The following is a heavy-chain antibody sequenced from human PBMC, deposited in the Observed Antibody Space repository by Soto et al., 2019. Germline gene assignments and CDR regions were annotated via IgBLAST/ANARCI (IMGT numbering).Heavy chain of an antibody. CDR2: ISWNSGSI. Sequence: EVLLVESGGGLVQPGRSLRLSCAASGFTFDDYAMHWVRQAPGKGLEWVSGISWNSGSIGYADSVKGRFTISRDNVKSSRYLQMNSLRAEDTALYYCAKDMRYSYGYYFDYWGQGTLVTVSS. CDR1: GFTFDDYA. CDR3: AKDMRYSYGYYFDY. V-gene: IGHV3-9*01. J-gene: IGHJ4*02. D-gene: IGHD5-18*01.